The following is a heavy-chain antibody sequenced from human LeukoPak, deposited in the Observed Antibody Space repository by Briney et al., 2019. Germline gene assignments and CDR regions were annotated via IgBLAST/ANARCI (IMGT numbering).Heavy chain of an antibody. V-gene: IGHV1-18*01. CDR3: ARARYCSSTSCYNNWFDP. Sequence: VSVKVSCKASGYTFTSYGISWVRQAPGQGLEWMGWISAYNGNTNYAQKLQGRVTMTTDTSTSTAYMELRSLRSDDTAVYYCARARYCSSTSCYNNWFDPWGQGTLVTVSS. D-gene: IGHD2-2*02. CDR2: ISAYNGNT. J-gene: IGHJ5*02. CDR1: GYTFTSYG.